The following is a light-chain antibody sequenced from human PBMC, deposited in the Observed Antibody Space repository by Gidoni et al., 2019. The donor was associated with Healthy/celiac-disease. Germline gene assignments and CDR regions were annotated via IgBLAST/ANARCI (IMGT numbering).Light chain of an antibody. J-gene: IGKJ3*01. Sequence: EIVMTQSPATLSVSPGERATLSCRASQSVNSNLAWYQQKPGQAPRLLIYGASTRATGIPARFSGSGSGTEFTLTISSLQSEDFAVYYCQQYNKGFGPGTKVDIK. V-gene: IGKV3-15*01. CDR2: GAS. CDR3: QQYNKG. CDR1: QSVNSN.